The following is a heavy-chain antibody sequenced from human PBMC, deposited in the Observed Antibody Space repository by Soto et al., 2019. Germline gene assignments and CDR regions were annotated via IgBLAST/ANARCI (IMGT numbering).Heavy chain of an antibody. CDR3: AKGWWGSSGSS. Sequence: GGSLRLSCAASGFTFSSYGMHWVRQAPGKGLEWVAVIRDDGSNKYYADSVKGRFTISRDNSKSTVYMQMNSLRAEDTAVYYCAKGWWGSSGSSWGQGALVTVSS. CDR1: GFTFSSYG. CDR2: IRDDGSNK. J-gene: IGHJ4*02. V-gene: IGHV3-33*06. D-gene: IGHD2-15*01.